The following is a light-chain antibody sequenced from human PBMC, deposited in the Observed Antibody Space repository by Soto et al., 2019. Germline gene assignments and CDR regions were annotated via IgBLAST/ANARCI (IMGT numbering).Light chain of an antibody. Sequence: QSVLTQTPSASGAPGQWVTISCSGSSSNIGSNSLTWYQHLPGAAPKLLIYDNNQRPSGVPDRFSGSKSGTSASLAISGLQSEYEADYYCAVWDDSLNGPVFGGGTQLTVL. V-gene: IGLV1-44*01. J-gene: IGLJ7*01. CDR3: AVWDDSLNGPV. CDR1: SSNIGSNS. CDR2: DNN.